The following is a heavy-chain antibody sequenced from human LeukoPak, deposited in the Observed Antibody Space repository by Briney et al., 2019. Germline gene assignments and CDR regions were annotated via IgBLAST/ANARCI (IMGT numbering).Heavy chain of an antibody. Sequence: GGSLRLSCAASGFTFSSYEMNWVRQAPGKGLEWVSYISISGSTIYYADSVKGRFTISRDNAKNSLYLQMNSLRAEDTAVYYCARTMWGFDYWGQGTLVTVSS. CDR2: ISISGSTI. D-gene: IGHD7-27*01. CDR3: ARTMWGFDY. CDR1: GFTFSSYE. V-gene: IGHV3-48*03. J-gene: IGHJ4*02.